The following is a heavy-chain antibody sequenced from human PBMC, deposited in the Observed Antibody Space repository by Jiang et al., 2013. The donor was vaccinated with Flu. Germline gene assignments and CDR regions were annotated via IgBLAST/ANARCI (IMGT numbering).Heavy chain of an antibody. V-gene: IGHV4-30-4*08. D-gene: IGHD3-9*01. Sequence: QTLSLTCTVSGGSISSGDYYWSWIRQPPGKGLEWIGYIYYSGSTYYNPSLKSRVTISVDTSKNQFSLKLSSVTAADTAVYYCARDRYFDWLHHQGSWFDPWGQGTPGHRLL. CDR3: ARDRYFDWLHHQGSWFDP. CDR1: GGSISSGDYY. J-gene: IGHJ5*02. CDR2: IYYSGST.